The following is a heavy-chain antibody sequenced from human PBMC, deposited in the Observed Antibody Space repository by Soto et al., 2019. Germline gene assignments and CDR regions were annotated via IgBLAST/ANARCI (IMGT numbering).Heavy chain of an antibody. CDR2: IFSSGTT. Sequence: PSETLSLNCTVSVDSISSGNKYWSWILQPPGKGLEWIGYIFSSGTTYYNPSLKSRLTMSLGASQNQFSLKLNSLTDADTAVYFCARVPSPFDYYYAMDVWGQGTTVTVSS. V-gene: IGHV4-30-4*01. J-gene: IGHJ6*02. CDR3: ARVPSPFDYYYAMDV. D-gene: IGHD3-16*01. CDR1: VDSISSGNKY.